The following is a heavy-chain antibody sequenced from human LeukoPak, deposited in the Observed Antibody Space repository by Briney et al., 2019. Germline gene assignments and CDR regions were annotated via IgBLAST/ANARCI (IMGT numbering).Heavy chain of an antibody. V-gene: IGHV4-59*08. J-gene: IGHJ4*02. CDR1: GGSISPYY. CDR3: ARSSGYYYSDFDY. Sequence: SETLSLTCTVSGGSISPYYWSWIRQPPGKTLEWIGFIYYDGTTGYNPSLRSRVTISVDTSKNQFSLKLSSVTAADTAVYYCARSSGYYYSDFDYWGQGTLVTVSS. D-gene: IGHD3-22*01. CDR2: IYYDGTT.